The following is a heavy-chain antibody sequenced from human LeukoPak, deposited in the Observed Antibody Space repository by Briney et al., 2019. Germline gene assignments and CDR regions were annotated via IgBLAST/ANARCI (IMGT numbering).Heavy chain of an antibody. CDR2: ISSSGDST. J-gene: IGHJ4*02. D-gene: IGHD3-22*01. CDR1: GFTFSGYA. CDR3: AKDRPNYHESNGHYYRRDGDY. V-gene: IGHV3-23*01. Sequence: PGGSLRLSCAASGFTFSGYAMSWVRQAPGKGLEWVSSISSSGDSTFYADSVKDRFTISRDNSKNTLYPQMSRLRAEDTAVYYCAKDRPNYHESNGHYYRRDGDYWGQGTLVTVSS.